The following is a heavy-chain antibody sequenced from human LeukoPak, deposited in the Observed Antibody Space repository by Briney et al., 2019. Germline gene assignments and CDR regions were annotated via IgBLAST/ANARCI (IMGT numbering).Heavy chain of an antibody. Sequence: KPSETLSLTCTVSGSSMSTDNFWVWIRQPPGKGLGWIGSIYHSGTTYYKSSLKSRVSISVDTSKNQFSLKLTSVPAEDTAVYYCARARMWFIGYDYGGPGTLVTVSS. CDR2: IYHSGTT. V-gene: IGHV4-38-2*02. D-gene: IGHD2-8*02. CDR3: ARARMWFIGYDY. J-gene: IGHJ4*02. CDR1: GSSMSTDNF.